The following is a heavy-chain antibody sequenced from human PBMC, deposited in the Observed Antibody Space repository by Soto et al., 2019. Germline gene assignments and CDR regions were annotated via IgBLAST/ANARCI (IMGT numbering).Heavy chain of an antibody. CDR2: IIAGNGNT. Sequence: ASVKVSCKASGYTFTNYAMHWVRQAPGQRLEWMGWIIAGNGNTKYSQKFQGRVTITRDTSASTAYMELRSLRSADTAVYYCAREGYCSSTSCFDYWGQGTTVTVSS. D-gene: IGHD2-2*01. V-gene: IGHV1-3*01. J-gene: IGHJ4*03. CDR3: AREGYCSSTSCFDY. CDR1: GYTFTNYA.